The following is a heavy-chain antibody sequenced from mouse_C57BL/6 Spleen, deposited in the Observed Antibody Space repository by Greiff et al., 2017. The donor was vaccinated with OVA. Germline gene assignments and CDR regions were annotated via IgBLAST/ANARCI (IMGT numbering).Heavy chain of an antibody. J-gene: IGHJ2*01. D-gene: IGHD1-1*01. CDR1: GYTFTDYY. Sequence: VQLQQSGAELVRPGASVKLSCKASGYTFTDYYINWVKQRPGQGLEWIARIYPGSGNTYYNEKFKGKATLTAEKSSSTAYMQLSSLTSEDSAVYFCARSRGITTVVFDYWGQGTTLTVSS. CDR2: IYPGSGNT. V-gene: IGHV1-76*01. CDR3: ARSRGITTVVFDY.